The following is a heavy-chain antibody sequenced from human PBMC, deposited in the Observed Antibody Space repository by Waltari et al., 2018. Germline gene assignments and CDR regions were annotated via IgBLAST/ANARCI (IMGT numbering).Heavy chain of an antibody. CDR3: ATQPRGYSSSSDDNWFDP. Sequence: QVQLVQSGAEVKKPGSSVKVSCKASGGTFRSYAIRWVRQAPGQGIGGMGGIIPSFGTANYRQKFRGRVTVTGDEATSTAYMELSSLRSEDTAVYSCATQPRGYSSSSDDNWFDPWGQGTTVTVSS. J-gene: IGHJ5*01. V-gene: IGHV1-69*01. CDR1: GGTFRSYA. CDR2: IIPSFGTA. D-gene: IGHD6-6*01.